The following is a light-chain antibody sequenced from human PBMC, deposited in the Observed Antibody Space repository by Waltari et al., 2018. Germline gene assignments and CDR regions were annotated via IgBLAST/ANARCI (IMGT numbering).Light chain of an antibody. V-gene: IGLV2-8*01. CDR3: CSYAGGNNLL. CDR2: AVI. Sequence: QSALTQPPSASGPPGQSVTISCTGTNSDVGGYDFVSWYQQHPGKAPKLMIYAVIKRPTGCPVRFSGSKSGNTASLTVPGLQADDEADYYCCSYAGGNNLLFGGGTKLTVL. CDR1: NSDVGGYDF. J-gene: IGLJ2*01.